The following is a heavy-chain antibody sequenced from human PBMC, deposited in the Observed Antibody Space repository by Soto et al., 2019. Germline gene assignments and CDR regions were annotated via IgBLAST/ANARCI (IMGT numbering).Heavy chain of an antibody. V-gene: IGHV1-2*02. Sequence: QVQLVQSGAEMKKPGASVKVSCKASGYTFFAYQMHWVRQAPGQGLEWVGWINPNSGDTNYAQKFQGRVTLPRDTSISTAYMELSRLTSDDTAVYYCTGTTGGIDHWGQGTLVTVSS. J-gene: IGHJ4*02. CDR2: INPNSGDT. CDR1: GYTFFAYQ. CDR3: TGTTGGIDH. D-gene: IGHD3-16*01.